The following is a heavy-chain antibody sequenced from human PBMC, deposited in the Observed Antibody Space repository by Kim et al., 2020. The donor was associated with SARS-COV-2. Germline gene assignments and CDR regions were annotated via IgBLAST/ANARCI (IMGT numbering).Heavy chain of an antibody. D-gene: IGHD3-22*01. V-gene: IGHV4-39*01. J-gene: IGHJ3*02. CDR1: GGSISSSSYY. CDR2: IYYSGST. Sequence: SETLSLTCTVSGGSISSSSYYWGWIRQPPGKGLEWIGSIYYSGSTYYNPSLKSRVTISVDTSKNQFSLKLSSVTAADTAVYYCARLKGGDYYDSSGYYYDLLDDAFDICGQGTMVTVSS. CDR3: ARLKGGDYYDSSGYYYDLLDDAFDI.